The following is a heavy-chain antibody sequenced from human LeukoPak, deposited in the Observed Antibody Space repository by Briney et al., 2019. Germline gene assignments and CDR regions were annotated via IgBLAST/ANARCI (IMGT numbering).Heavy chain of an antibody. CDR2: SNSDGSTI. V-gene: IGHV3-74*01. CDR3: TRKTVVPPTASLGY. CDR1: GFTFSSYW. Sequence: GGSLRLSCATSGFTFSSYWMHWVRQAPGKGLAWVSRSNSDGSTIHYADSVRGRFPISRDNPKNTLYLQMDDVRVEETAVYYCTRKTVVPPTASLGYWGLGILVTVSS. J-gene: IGHJ4*02. D-gene: IGHD2-2*01.